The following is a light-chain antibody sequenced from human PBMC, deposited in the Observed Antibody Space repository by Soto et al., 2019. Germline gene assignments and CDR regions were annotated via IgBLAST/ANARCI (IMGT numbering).Light chain of an antibody. V-gene: IGLV6-57*04. J-gene: IGLJ3*02. CDR1: SGSIASNY. Sequence: NFMLTQPHSVSESPGKTVTISCTRSSGSIASNYVQWFQQRPGSAPTTVIYEDNQRPSGVPDRFSGSIDRSSNSASLTISGLKTEGEAGLHCQSYDSSSRVFGGGTKLTVL. CDR2: EDN. CDR3: QSYDSSSRV.